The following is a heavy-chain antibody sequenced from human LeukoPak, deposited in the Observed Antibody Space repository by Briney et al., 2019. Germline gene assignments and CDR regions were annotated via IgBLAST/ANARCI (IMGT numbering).Heavy chain of an antibody. Sequence: GGSLRLSCAVSGFTFSHYWMSWVRQAPGKGLEWVSAISGSGGSTYYADSVKGRFTISRDNSKNTLYLQMNSLRAEDTAVYYCAKGTHYYGSGSCDYWGQGTLVTVSS. CDR1: GFTFSHYW. J-gene: IGHJ4*02. CDR3: AKGTHYYGSGSCDY. D-gene: IGHD3-10*01. CDR2: ISGSGGST. V-gene: IGHV3-23*01.